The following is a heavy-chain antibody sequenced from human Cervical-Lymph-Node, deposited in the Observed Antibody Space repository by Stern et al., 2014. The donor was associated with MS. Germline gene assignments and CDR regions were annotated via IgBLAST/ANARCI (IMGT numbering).Heavy chain of an antibody. CDR1: GVSISSGGYH. Sequence: QVQLQQSGPGLVKPSQTLSVTCAVSGVSISSGGYHWSWIRQLPGKGLEYIGFIHSSGSTYYNPSLRSRPTISLDTSLNQFSLKLTSVTAADTAVYFCVADKGAVVGVQNWGQGTLVIVSS. V-gene: IGHV4-31*11. CDR2: IHSSGST. J-gene: IGHJ1*01. CDR3: VADKGAVVGVQN. D-gene: IGHD2-2*01.